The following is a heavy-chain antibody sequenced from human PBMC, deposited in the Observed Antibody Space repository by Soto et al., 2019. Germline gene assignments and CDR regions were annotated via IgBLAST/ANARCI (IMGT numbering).Heavy chain of an antibody. Sequence: SLKGSSTGSGGTFSSYAISWVRQATGQGLEWMGGIIPIFGTANYAQKFQGRVTITADKSTSTAYMELSSLRSEDTVVYYCARATPSMDTAMDLDYWGQGTLVTVSS. V-gene: IGHV1-69*06. J-gene: IGHJ4*02. CDR3: ARATPSMDTAMDLDY. CDR2: IIPIFGTA. D-gene: IGHD5-18*01. CDR1: GGTFSSYA.